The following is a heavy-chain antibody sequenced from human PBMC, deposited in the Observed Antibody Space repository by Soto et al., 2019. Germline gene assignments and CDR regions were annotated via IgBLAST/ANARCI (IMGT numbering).Heavy chain of an antibody. J-gene: IGHJ4*02. V-gene: IGHV1-18*01. CDR3: VVAAQPYYFDY. Sequence: ASVKLYCKASGYTFTRSGISWVRQAPGQGLEWMGWISAYNGNTNYAQKLQGRVTMTTDTSTSTAYMELRSLRSDDTAVYYCVVAAQPYYFDYWGQGTLVTVSS. D-gene: IGHD2-15*01. CDR2: ISAYNGNT. CDR1: GYTFTRSG.